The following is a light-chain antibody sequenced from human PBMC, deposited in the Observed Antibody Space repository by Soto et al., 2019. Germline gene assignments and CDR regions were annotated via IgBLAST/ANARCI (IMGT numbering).Light chain of an antibody. V-gene: IGKV3-20*01. CDR1: QSVRSS. Sequence: ETVLTQSPATLTLSPGDRATLSCMASQSVRSSLAWYQQKPGQAPRLLIYGASSRATGIPDRFSGSGSGTDFTLTISRLEPEDFAVYYCQQYGSSPITFGQGTRLEIK. CDR3: QQYGSSPIT. J-gene: IGKJ5*01. CDR2: GAS.